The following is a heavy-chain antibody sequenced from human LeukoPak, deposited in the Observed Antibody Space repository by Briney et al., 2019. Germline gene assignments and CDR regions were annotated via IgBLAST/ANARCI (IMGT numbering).Heavy chain of an antibody. D-gene: IGHD4-17*01. CDR3: ARDPYGDYFFDY. Sequence: ASVKVSCKTSGYTFTGYYIQWVRQAPGQGLEWMGYINPTSGGTNYAQKLQGRVTMTTDTSTSTAYMELRSLRSDDTAVYYCARDPYGDYFFDYWGQGALVTVSS. V-gene: IGHV1-2*02. CDR2: INPTSGGT. CDR1: GYTFTGYY. J-gene: IGHJ4*02.